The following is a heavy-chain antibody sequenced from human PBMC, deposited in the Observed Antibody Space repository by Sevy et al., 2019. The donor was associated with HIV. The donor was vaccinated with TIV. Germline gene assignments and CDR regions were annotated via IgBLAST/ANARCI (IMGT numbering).Heavy chain of an antibody. CDR3: ARDSIRYRGTDGMDV. Sequence: GGALRLSCAASGFTFSDYYMSWIRQAPGKGLEWVSYISSSGSTIYYADSVKGRFTISRDNAKNSLYLQMNSLRAEDTAVYYCARDSIRYRGTDGMDVWGQGTTVTVSS. CDR2: ISSSGSTI. CDR1: GFTFSDYY. J-gene: IGHJ6*02. D-gene: IGHD3-9*01. V-gene: IGHV3-11*01.